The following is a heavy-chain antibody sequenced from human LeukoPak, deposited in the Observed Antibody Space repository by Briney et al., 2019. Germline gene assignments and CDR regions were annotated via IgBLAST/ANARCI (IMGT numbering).Heavy chain of an antibody. Sequence: PGGSLRLSCAASGFTFSRSWMSWVRQAPGKGLEWVANIKQDGSEKYYVDSVKGRFTISRDNAKNSLYLQMSSLRAEDTAVYYCARVGYYDSCHPIDYWSQGTLVTVSS. CDR3: ARVGYYDSCHPIDY. J-gene: IGHJ4*02. CDR1: GFTFSRSW. CDR2: IKQDGSEK. V-gene: IGHV3-7*01. D-gene: IGHD3-22*01.